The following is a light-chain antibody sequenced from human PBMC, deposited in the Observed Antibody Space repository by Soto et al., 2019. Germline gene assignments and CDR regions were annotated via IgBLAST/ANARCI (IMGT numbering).Light chain of an antibody. V-gene: IGKV3-20*01. Sequence: EIVLTQSPGTVSLSPGERATLSCRASQSVGNNYLAWYQKKRGQAPRLLISGASRRATGVLDRFSGSGTGTDFSRTISRLEPEDSAVYYCQQYASSPLTFGQGTKLEIK. CDR3: QQYASSPLT. CDR2: GAS. J-gene: IGKJ2*01. CDR1: QSVGNNY.